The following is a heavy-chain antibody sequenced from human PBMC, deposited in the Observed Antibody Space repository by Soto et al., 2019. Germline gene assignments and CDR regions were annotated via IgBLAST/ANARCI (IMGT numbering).Heavy chain of an antibody. CDR1: GGTFSSYS. CDR3: ARDGGRHSEGIDY. J-gene: IGHJ4*02. Sequence: QVQLVQSGAEVKKPGSSVKGSCKASGGTFSSYSINWVRQAPGQGLEWMGEIIPIFGTANYAQKFQGRVTITADESTSTAYMELSSLRSEDTAVYYCARDGGRHSEGIDYWGQGTLVTVSS. V-gene: IGHV1-69*01. CDR2: IIPIFGTA. D-gene: IGHD1-26*01.